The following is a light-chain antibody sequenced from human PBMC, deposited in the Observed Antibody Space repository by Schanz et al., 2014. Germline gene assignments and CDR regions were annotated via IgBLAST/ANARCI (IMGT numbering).Light chain of an antibody. Sequence: QSALTQPASVSGSPGQSITLSCTGTSSDVGGYNYVSWYQQHPGKAPKLMIYEGSKRPSGVSNRLSGSKSGNTASLTISGLQDEDQPDYYCCSYAGSSTWVFGGGTKLTVL. CDR3: CSYAGSSTWV. CDR1: SSDVGGYNY. J-gene: IGLJ3*02. CDR2: EGS. V-gene: IGLV2-23*01.